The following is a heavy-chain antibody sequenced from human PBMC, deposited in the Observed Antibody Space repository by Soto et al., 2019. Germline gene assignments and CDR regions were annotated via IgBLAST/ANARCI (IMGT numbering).Heavy chain of an antibody. Sequence: QVQLVQSGAEVKKPGSSVKVSCKASGGTFSSYAISWVRQAPGQGLEWMGGIIPIFGTANYAQKFQGSVTITADEATSTAYMELSSRSSEDTAVYYCARVGHYDFLSGYYYYDGMDVWRQGTTVTVSS. CDR2: IIPIFGTA. D-gene: IGHD3-3*01. J-gene: IGHJ6*02. CDR1: GGTFSSYA. V-gene: IGHV1-69*01. CDR3: ARVGHYDFLSGYYYYDGMDV.